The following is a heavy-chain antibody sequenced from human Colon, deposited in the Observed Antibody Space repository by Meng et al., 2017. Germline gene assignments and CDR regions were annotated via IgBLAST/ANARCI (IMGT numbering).Heavy chain of an antibody. V-gene: IGHV4-4*02. CDR3: ARNGFYSLGY. J-gene: IGHJ4*02. CDR1: GDSITYDNW. Sequence: QVHLPAAGPGLVKPSGTLSLTCAVSGDSITYDNWWSWLRQPPGKGLEWIGEIHHGRGTNYNPALRSRVTFSLDKSRNQLSLTLTSVTAADTAVYYCARNGFYSLGYWGPGALVTVSS. CDR2: IHHGRGT. D-gene: IGHD3-22*01.